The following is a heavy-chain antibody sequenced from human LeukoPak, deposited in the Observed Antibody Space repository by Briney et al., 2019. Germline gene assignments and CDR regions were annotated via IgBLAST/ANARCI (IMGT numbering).Heavy chain of an antibody. Sequence: GGSLRLSCAASGFTFSNAWMSWVRQAPGKGLEWVGRIKSKTDGGTTDYAAPVKGRFTISRDDSKNTLYLQMNSLKTEDTAVYYCTTGTVVAATPVDFDYWGQGTLVTVSS. CDR2: IKSKTDGGTT. J-gene: IGHJ4*02. V-gene: IGHV3-15*01. CDR1: GFTFSNAW. D-gene: IGHD2-15*01. CDR3: TTGTVVAATPVDFDY.